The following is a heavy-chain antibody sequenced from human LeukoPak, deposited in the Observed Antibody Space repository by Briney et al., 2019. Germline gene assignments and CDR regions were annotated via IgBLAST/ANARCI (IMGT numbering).Heavy chain of an antibody. CDR2: IYYSGRT. Sequence: SETLSLTCSVSGDSVSRSDSYWDWIRQPPGKGLEWIGTIYYSGRTYYSPSLKSRVTISVDTSKNQFSLKLSSVTAADTAVYYCARHCSSTSCYVGAFDIWGQGTMVTVSS. CDR3: ARHCSSTSCYVGAFDI. CDR1: GDSVSRSDSY. D-gene: IGHD2-2*01. J-gene: IGHJ3*02. V-gene: IGHV4-39*01.